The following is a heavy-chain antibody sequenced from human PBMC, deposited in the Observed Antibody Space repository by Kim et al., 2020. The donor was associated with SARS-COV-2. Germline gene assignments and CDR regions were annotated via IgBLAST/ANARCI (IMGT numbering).Heavy chain of an antibody. CDR2: ISYDGSNK. CDR1: GFTFSSYA. V-gene: IGHV3-30*04. J-gene: IGHJ4*02. CDR3: ARESPPTVVSLAGYFDY. Sequence: GGSLRLSCAASGFTFSSYAMHWVRQAPGKGLEWVAVISYDGSNKYYADSVKGRFTISRDNSKNTLYLQMNSLRAEDTAVYYCARESPPTVVSLAGYFDYWGQGTLVTVSS. D-gene: IGHD2-15*01.